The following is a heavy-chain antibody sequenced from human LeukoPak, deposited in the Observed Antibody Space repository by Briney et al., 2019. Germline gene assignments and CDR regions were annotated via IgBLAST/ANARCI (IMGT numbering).Heavy chain of an antibody. J-gene: IGHJ4*02. D-gene: IGHD2-2*01. V-gene: IGHV5-51*01. CDR1: GYSFTSYW. Sequence: GESLKISCKGSGYSFTSYWIGWVRQMPGKGLEWMGVIYPGDSDTTYSPSFQGQVTISADKSISTAYLQWSSLKASDTAMYYCARQLCSSTSCYDDYWGQGTLVTVSS. CDR2: IYPGDSDT. CDR3: ARQLCSSTSCYDDY.